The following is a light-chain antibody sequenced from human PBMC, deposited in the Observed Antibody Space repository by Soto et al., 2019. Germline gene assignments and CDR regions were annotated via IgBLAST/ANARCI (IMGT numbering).Light chain of an antibody. CDR1: QSVSSS. CDR3: QQYNNWPPLT. J-gene: IGKJ4*01. CDR2: DAS. V-gene: IGKV3-15*01. Sequence: EIVMTQSPATLSVSPGDRATLSCRASQSVSSSLAWYQQIPGQAPRLLIYDASTRATGIPARFGGSGSGTEFTLTISSLQSEDFAVYYCQQYNNWPPLTFGGGTKVERK.